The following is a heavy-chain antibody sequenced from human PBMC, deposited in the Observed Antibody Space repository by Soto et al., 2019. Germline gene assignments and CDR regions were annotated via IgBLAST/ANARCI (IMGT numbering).Heavy chain of an antibody. Sequence: ASVKVSCKACGYTFTGNYMHWVRQAPGKGLEWMGWINPNSGGTNYAQKFQGWVTMTRDTSISTAYMELSRLRSDDTAVYYCASAKTSGPGGGTTTSFDYWGQGTLVTVSS. J-gene: IGHJ4*02. CDR1: GYTFTGNY. CDR3: ASAKTSGPGGGTTTSFDY. V-gene: IGHV1-2*04. CDR2: INPNSGGT. D-gene: IGHD1-26*01.